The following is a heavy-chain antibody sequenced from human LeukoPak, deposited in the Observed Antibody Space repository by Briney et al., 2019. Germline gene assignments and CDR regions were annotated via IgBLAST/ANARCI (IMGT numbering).Heavy chain of an antibody. Sequence: PSETLSLTCTVSGDSISTYQWSWIRQPPGKGLEWIGYISYSGGTMCNPSLRSRVTISIDTSKNQFSLKLSSVTAADTAVYYCARVGRGDHTWGSYSFDYWGQGALVTVSS. D-gene: IGHD3-16*01. J-gene: IGHJ4*02. CDR1: GDSISTYQ. V-gene: IGHV4-59*01. CDR3: ARVGRGDHTWGSYSFDY. CDR2: ISYSGGT.